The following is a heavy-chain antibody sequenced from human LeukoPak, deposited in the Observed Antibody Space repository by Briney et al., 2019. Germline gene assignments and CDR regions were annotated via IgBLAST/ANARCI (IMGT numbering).Heavy chain of an antibody. V-gene: IGHV1-18*04. CDR1: GYTFTGYY. J-gene: IGHJ6*02. D-gene: IGHD2-15*01. CDR2: ISAYNGNT. CDR3: ARALAAPVRYYYYGMDV. Sequence: GASVKVSCKASGYTFTGYYMHWVRQAPGQGLEWMGWISAYNGNTNYAQKLQGRVTMTTDTSTSTAYMELRSLRSDDTAVYYCARALAAPVRYYYYGMDVWGQGTTVTVSS.